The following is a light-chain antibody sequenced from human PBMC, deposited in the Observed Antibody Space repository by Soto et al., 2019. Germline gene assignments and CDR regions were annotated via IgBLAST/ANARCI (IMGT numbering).Light chain of an antibody. V-gene: IGKV1-39*01. Sequence: DIQMTQSPSSLSASVGDRVTITCRASQIINTYLNWYQQKPGRPPKLLIFGASSLRSGVPSRFSGTGSGTDFTLTINSLQPDEFATYYCQQSYSSLYTFGQGTKLEIK. J-gene: IGKJ2*01. CDR3: QQSYSSLYT. CDR1: QIINTY. CDR2: GAS.